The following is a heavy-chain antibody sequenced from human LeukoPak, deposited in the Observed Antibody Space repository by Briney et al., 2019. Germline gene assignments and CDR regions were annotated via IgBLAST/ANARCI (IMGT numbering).Heavy chain of an antibody. J-gene: IGHJ4*02. CDR1: GFTFSSHS. CDR3: ARDSSGWYFFDY. CDR2: ISSSSSYI. D-gene: IGHD6-19*01. V-gene: IGHV3-21*01. Sequence: GGSLRLSCAASGFTFSSHSMNWVRQAPGKGLEWVSSISSSSSYIYYADSVKGRFTISIDNAKNSLYLQMNSLRAEDTAVYYCARDSSGWYFFDYWGQGNLVTVSS.